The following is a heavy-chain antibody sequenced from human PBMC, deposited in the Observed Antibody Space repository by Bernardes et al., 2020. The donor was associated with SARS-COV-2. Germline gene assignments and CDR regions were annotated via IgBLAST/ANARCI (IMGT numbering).Heavy chain of an antibody. CDR2: VYYSGDT. CDR3: ARHGVHYGSGTFYLALSSYYGLDV. V-gene: IGHV4-39*01. CDR1: DGSVSSSDYY. Sequence: SETLSLTCTVSDGSVSSSDYYWGWVRQPPGKGLEWIGSVYYSGDTYYNPSLKSRVSMSVDTSKSQFSLKLSSVTAADTAVYYCARHGVHYGSGTFYLALSSYYGLDVRGQGTTVSVSS. D-gene: IGHD3-10*01. J-gene: IGHJ6*02.